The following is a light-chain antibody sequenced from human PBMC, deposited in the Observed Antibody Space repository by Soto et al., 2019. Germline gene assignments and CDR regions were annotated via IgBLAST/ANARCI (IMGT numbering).Light chain of an antibody. CDR3: QQGHNWPLT. Sequence: EIVMTQSPATLSVSPGETATLSCRASQSITSELAWYQQKPGQPTRLLIYGASTRATGVPARFTGSGSGSEFTLTISGLQSEDFAVYYCQQGHNWPLTFGQGTRLEI. CDR1: QSITSE. J-gene: IGKJ2*01. CDR2: GAS. V-gene: IGKV3-15*01.